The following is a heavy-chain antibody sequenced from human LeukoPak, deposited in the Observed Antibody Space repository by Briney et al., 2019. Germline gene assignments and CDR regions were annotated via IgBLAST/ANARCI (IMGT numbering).Heavy chain of an antibody. CDR2: ISYDGSNK. D-gene: IGHD3-3*02. J-gene: IGHJ4*02. CDR3: AKDWSIFGDY. CDR1: GFTFSSYA. Sequence: GRSLRLSCAASGFTFSSYAMHWVRQAPGKGLEWVAVISYDGSNKYYADSVKGRFTISRDNSKNTLYLQMNSLRAEDTAVYYCAKDWSIFGDYWGQGTLVTVSS. V-gene: IGHV3-30*04.